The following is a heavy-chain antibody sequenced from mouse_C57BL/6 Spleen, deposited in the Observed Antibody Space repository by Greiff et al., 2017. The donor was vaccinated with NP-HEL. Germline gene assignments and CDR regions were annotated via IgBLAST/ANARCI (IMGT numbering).Heavy chain of an antibody. CDR2: IYPGNSDT. CDR3: TRDRDILAWFAY. Sequence: EVQLQQSGTVLARPGASVKMSCKTSGYTFTSYWMHWVKQRPGQGLEWIGAIYPGNSDTSYNQKFKGKAKLTAVTSASTAYMELRSLTNEDSAVYYCTRDRDILAWFAYWGQGTLVTVSA. CDR1: GYTFTSYW. J-gene: IGHJ3*01. V-gene: IGHV1-5*01.